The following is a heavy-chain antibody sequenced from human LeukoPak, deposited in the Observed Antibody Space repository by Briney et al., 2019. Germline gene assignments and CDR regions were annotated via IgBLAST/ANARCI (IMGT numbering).Heavy chain of an antibody. CDR2: VHYSGST. V-gene: IGHV4-31*03. D-gene: IGHD5-18*01. Sequence: PSQNLSLTCTVSGDSISSGSYFWSWIRQPPGQGLEWIGYVHYSGSTYYNLSLKSRLTISMDTSEDQFSLKLNSVTAADTAVYYCARERLVMDTDMALIDYWGQGTLVTVSS. CDR1: GDSISSGSYF. J-gene: IGHJ4*02. CDR3: ARERLVMDTDMALIDY.